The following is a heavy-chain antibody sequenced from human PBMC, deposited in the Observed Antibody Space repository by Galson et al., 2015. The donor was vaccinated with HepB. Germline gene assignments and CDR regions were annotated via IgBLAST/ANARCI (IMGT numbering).Heavy chain of an antibody. CDR3: ARDLFQLEPGHDAFDI. CDR1: GFTVSSNY. CDR2: IYSGGST. D-gene: IGHD1-1*01. J-gene: IGHJ3*02. Sequence: SLRLSCAASGFTVSSNYMSWVRQAPGKGLEWVSVIYSGGSTYYADSVKGRFTISRDNSKNTLYLQMNSLRAEDTAVYYCARDLFQLEPGHDAFDIWGQGTMVTVSS. V-gene: IGHV3-53*01.